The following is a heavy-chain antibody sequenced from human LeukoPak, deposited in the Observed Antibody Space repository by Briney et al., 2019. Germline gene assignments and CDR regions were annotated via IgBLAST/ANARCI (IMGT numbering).Heavy chain of an antibody. CDR3: ARLYSGTRPPDY. CDR1: GDSISSSSYY. CDR2: IYYRWRI. V-gene: IGHV4-39*01. Sequence: SETLSLTCTVSGDSISSSSYYWGWVRRPPAKGLEWIGSIYYRWRIYYNASLKSRVTISVDTSKSQFSLKLTSVTAADTAVYYCARLYSGTRPPDYWGQGTLVTVSS. D-gene: IGHD3-10*01. J-gene: IGHJ4*02.